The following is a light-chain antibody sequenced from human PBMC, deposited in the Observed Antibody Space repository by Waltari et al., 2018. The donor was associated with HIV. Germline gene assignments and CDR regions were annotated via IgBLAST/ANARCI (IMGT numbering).Light chain of an antibody. Sequence: QSVLTQPPSASGTPGQRVTISCSGRSSNTGRNTVNWYQQFPGTAPKLLLYSNNQRPSGGPDRFSGSKSGTSASLAISGLQSEDEADYYCAVWDDSLNGWVFGGGTKLTVL. CDR1: SSNTGRNT. V-gene: IGLV1-44*01. J-gene: IGLJ3*02. CDR2: SNN. CDR3: AVWDDSLNGWV.